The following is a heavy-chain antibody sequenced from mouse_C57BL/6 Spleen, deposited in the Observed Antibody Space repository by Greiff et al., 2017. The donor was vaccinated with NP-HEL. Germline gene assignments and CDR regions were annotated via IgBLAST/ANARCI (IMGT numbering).Heavy chain of an antibody. V-gene: IGHV1-53*01. D-gene: IGHD2-3*01. J-gene: IGHJ4*01. Sequence: QVQLQQPGTELVKPGASVKLSCKASGYTFTSYWMHWVKQRPGQGLEWIGNINPSNGGTNYNEKFKSKATLTVDNSSSTAYMQLSSLTSEDSAVYYCARLMIRVYYAMDYWGQGTSVTVSS. CDR2: INPSNGGT. CDR3: ARLMIRVYYAMDY. CDR1: GYTFTSYW.